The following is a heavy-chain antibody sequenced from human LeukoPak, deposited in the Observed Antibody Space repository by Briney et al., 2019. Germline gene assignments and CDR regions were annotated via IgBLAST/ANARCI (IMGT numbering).Heavy chain of an antibody. D-gene: IGHD3-16*02. CDR2: IYYSGST. J-gene: IGHJ5*02. Sequence: SETLSLTCSVSGGSISGYYWSWIRQPPGKGLEWIGYIYYSGSTNYNPSLKSRVTISVDTSKNQFSLKLSSVTAADTAVYYCARALNGNWFDPWGQGTLVTVSS. CDR1: GGSISGYY. V-gene: IGHV4-59*01. CDR3: ARALNGNWFDP.